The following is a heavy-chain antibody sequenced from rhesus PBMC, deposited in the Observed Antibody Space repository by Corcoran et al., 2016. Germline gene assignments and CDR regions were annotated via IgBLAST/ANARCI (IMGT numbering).Heavy chain of an antibody. D-gene: IGHD2-39*02. Sequence: QVQLQESGPGLVKPSETLSLTCTVSGGSISGYYNWNWIRQSSGKGLDGIGAFCSITARNNDHPSIKNRVTISKDTSNNQCARRLTSVTAAGTAVYYCARQGYTDHLGGLDYWGQGVVVTVSS. CDR1: GGSISGYYN. CDR3: ARQGYTDHLGGLDY. J-gene: IGHJ6*01. CDR2: FCSITARN. V-gene: IGHV4-143*01.